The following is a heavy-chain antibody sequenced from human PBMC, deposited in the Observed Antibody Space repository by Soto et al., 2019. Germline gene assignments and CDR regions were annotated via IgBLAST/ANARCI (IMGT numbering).Heavy chain of an antibody. CDR3: ARGAKNYDILTGYYYYYGMDV. CDR1: GGSFSGYY. D-gene: IGHD3-9*01. V-gene: IGHV4-34*01. J-gene: IGHJ6*02. CDR2: INHSGST. Sequence: PSETLSLTCAVYGGSFSGYYWSWIRQPPGKGLECIGEINHSGSTNYNPSLKSRVTISVDTSKNQFSLKLSSVTAADTAVYYCARGAKNYDILTGYYYYYGMDVWGQGTTVTSP.